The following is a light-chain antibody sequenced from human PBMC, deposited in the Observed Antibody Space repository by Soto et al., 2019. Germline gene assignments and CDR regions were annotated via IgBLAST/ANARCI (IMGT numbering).Light chain of an antibody. Sequence: QSVLTRPPSASGSPGQSVTISCTGTSSDIGTYDYVSWYQHLPDKAPKLIIYEVSKRPSGVPDRFSGSKSGNTASLTVSGLQAEDEGDYYCCSYGGGNNFYVFGTGTKVTVL. CDR1: SSDIGTYDY. CDR2: EVS. J-gene: IGLJ1*01. CDR3: CSYGGGNNFYV. V-gene: IGLV2-8*01.